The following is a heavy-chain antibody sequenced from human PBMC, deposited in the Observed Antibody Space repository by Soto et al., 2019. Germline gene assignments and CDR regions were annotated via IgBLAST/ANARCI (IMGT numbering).Heavy chain of an antibody. CDR2: IGTAGDT. CDR1: GFTFSSYD. D-gene: IGHD3-10*01. CDR3: ASGLCFGGVVS. J-gene: IGHJ6*02. Sequence: PGGSLRLSCAASGFTFSSYDMHWVRQATGKGLEWVSAIGTAGDTYYPGSVKGRFTISRENAKNSLYLQMNSLRAGDTAVYYCASGLCFGGVVSWGQGTTVTVSS. V-gene: IGHV3-13*01.